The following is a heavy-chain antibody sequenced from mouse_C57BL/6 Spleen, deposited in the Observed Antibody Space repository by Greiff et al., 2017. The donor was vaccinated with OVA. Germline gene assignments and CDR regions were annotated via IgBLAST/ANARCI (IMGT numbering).Heavy chain of an antibody. J-gene: IGHJ4*01. V-gene: IGHV1-55*01. CDR1: GYTFTSYW. CDR3: ARKGSRDYAMDY. CDR2: IYPGSGST. Sequence: QVQLQQPGAELAKPGASVKMSCKASGYTFTSYWITWVKQRPGQGLEWIGDIYPGSGSTNYNEKFKSKATLTVDTSSSTAYMQLSSLTSEDSAVYYCARKGSRDYAMDYWGQGTSVTVSS.